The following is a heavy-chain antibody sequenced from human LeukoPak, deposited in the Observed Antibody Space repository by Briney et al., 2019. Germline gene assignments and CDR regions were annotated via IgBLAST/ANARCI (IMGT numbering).Heavy chain of an antibody. V-gene: IGHV4-39*01. D-gene: IGHD4-23*01. CDR3: ATTRATVVTEMAFDI. CDR2: IYYSGST. Sequence: SETLSLTCTVSGGSISSSSYYWGWIRQPPGKGLEWIGSIYYSGSTYYNPSLKSRVTISVDTSKNQFSLKLSSVTAADTAVYYCATTRATVVTEMAFDIWGQGTMVTVSS. CDR1: GGSISSSSYY. J-gene: IGHJ3*02.